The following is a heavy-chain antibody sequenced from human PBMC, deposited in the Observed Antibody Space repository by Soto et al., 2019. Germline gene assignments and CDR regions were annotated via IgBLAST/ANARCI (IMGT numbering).Heavy chain of an antibody. V-gene: IGHV4-31*02. CDR1: GFTFSDYY. J-gene: IGHJ4*02. D-gene: IGHD3-10*01. CDR3: ARIKSRYYKIISYSFDY. Sequence: QVQLVESGGGLVKTSGSLRIACAASGFTFSDYYMSWVRQAPGKGLEWIGYLYYGGSANYTPSLKSRLTISLDTSKNQFSLKLKSVTAADTAVYYCARIKSRYYKIISYSFDYWGRGTLVTVSS. CDR2: LYYGGSA.